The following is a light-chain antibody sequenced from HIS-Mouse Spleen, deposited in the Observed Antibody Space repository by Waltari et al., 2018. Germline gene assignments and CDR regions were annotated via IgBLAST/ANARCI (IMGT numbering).Light chain of an antibody. V-gene: IGLV3-21*03. J-gene: IGLJ2*01. CDR1: HIGSKS. Sequence: SSVLTQPPSVSVAPGKTARITCGGNHIGSKSLHWYQQKPGQAPVLVVYDDSDRPSGIPERFSGSNSGNTATLTISRVEAGDEADYYCQVWDSSSDHVVFGGGTKLTVL. CDR3: QVWDSSSDHVV. CDR2: DDS.